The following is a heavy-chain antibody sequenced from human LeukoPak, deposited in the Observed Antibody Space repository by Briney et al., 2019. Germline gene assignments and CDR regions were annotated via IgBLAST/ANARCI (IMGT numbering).Heavy chain of an antibody. V-gene: IGHV3-30*18. J-gene: IGHJ4*02. Sequence: GGSLRLSCAASGFTFSSYGMHWVRQAPGKGLEWVAVISYDGSNKYYADTVKGRFTISRDNSKNTLYLQMNSLRAEDTAVYYCAKGPGTVTGWGQGTLVTVSS. CDR3: AKGPGTVTG. CDR1: GFTFSSYG. CDR2: ISYDGSNK. D-gene: IGHD4-17*01.